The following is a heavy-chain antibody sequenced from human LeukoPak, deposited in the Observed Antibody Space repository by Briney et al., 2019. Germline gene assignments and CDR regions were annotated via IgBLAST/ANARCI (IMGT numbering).Heavy chain of an antibody. D-gene: IGHD1-26*01. Sequence: SETLSLTCTVSGGSFSSGSYYWSWIRQPPGKGLEWIVYIYYSGSTNYNPSLKSRVTISIDTSKNQFSLKLSFVTAADTAVYYCARDRVRGSSNPYFDYWGQGTLVTVSS. J-gene: IGHJ4*02. V-gene: IGHV4-61*01. CDR3: ARDRVRGSSNPYFDY. CDR2: IYYSGST. CDR1: GGSFSSGSYY.